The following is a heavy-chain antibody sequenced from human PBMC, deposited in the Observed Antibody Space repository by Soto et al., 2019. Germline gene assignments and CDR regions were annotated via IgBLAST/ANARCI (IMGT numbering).Heavy chain of an antibody. CDR3: ARDYSSYGPFDY. CDR2: ISSSSFTL. J-gene: IGHJ4*02. CDR1: GFIFGSYT. D-gene: IGHD5-18*01. V-gene: IGHV3-48*01. Sequence: GGSLRLSCAASGFIFGSYTMNWVRQAPGKGLEWVSSISSSSFTLYYADSVKGRFSISRDNAKNSLYLQMNSLRAEDTAVYYCARDYSSYGPFDYWDQGTLVTVS.